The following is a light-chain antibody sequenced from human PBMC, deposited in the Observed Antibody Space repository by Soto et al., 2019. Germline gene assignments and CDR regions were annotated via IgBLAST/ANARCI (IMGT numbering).Light chain of an antibody. CDR2: AAS. CDR1: QGISSW. V-gene: IGKV1-12*01. CDR3: PQANSFPIT. Sequence: DIQMTQSPSSVSASVGDRVTITCRASQGISSWLAWYPPTPGKAPKVXIYAASSLQSGVPSRFSCSGAGPDCTRPISSLQPEDVATYDCPQANSFPITFGQGTRLEIK. J-gene: IGKJ5*01.